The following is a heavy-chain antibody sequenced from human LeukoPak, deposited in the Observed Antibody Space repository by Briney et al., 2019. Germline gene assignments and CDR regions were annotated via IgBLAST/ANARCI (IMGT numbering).Heavy chain of an antibody. D-gene: IGHD3-16*01. CDR3: ARRYVWGSFPFY. CDR1: GFTFSSYG. J-gene: IGHJ4*02. CDR2: TSGSGGSP. Sequence: GGSLRLSCAASGFTFSSYGMSWARQAPGKGLEWVSSTSGSGGSPYYADSVKGRFTISRDNSKNTLYLQMNSLRAEDTAVYYCARRYVWGSFPFYWGQGTLVTVSS. V-gene: IGHV3-23*01.